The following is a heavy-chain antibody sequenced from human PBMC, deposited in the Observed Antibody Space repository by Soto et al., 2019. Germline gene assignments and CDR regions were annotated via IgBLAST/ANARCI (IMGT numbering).Heavy chain of an antibody. CDR1: GGSFSGYY. CDR3: ARGRSSDRSRFDP. V-gene: IGHV4-34*01. CDR2: INHSGST. Sequence: QVQLQQWGAGLLKPSETLSLTCAVYGGSFSGYYWTWIRQPPGRGLEWIGEINHSGSTNYNPSLKSRVTISVDTSKNQFSLKLSSVTAADTAVYYCARGRSSDRSRFDPWGQGTLVTVSS. D-gene: IGHD3-22*01. J-gene: IGHJ5*02.